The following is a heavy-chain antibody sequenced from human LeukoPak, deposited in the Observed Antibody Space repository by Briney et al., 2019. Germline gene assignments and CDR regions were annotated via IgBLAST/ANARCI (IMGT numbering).Heavy chain of an antibody. J-gene: IGHJ4*02. Sequence: SETLSLTCAVYGGSFSGYYWSWIRQPPGKGLEWIGEINHSGSTNYNPSLKSRVTISVDTSKNQFSLKLTSVTAAYTAVYYCARGPEDIVVVPFDYWGQGTLVTVSS. D-gene: IGHD2-2*01. CDR3: ARGPEDIVVVPFDY. CDR2: INHSGST. V-gene: IGHV4-34*01. CDR1: GGSFSGYY.